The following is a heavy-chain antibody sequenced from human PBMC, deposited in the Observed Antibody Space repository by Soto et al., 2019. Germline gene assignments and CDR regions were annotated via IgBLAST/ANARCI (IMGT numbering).Heavy chain of an antibody. V-gene: IGHV4-34*01. CDR2: INHSGST. J-gene: IGHJ6*02. CDR1: GGSFSGYY. D-gene: IGHD3-10*01. Sequence: SLTCAVYGGSFSGYYWSWIRQPPGKGLEWIGEINHSGSTNYNPSLKSRVTISVDTSKNQFSLKLSSVTAADTAVYYCARQRITMVRGVPFYYYGMDVWGQGTTVTVSS. CDR3: ARQRITMVRGVPFYYYGMDV.